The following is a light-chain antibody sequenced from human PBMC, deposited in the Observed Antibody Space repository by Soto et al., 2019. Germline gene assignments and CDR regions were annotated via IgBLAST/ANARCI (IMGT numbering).Light chain of an antibody. V-gene: IGLV2-14*01. CDR3: SSFTTSSTYV. CDR2: DVT. J-gene: IGLJ1*01. CDR1: SSDVGLYNY. Sequence: QSALTQPASVSGSPGQSIAISCTGTSSDVGLYNYVSWYQQHPDKVPKLIIYDVTNRPSGVSDRFSGSKSGNTASLTISGLQADDEADYYCSSFTTSSTYVFGTGIKLTVL.